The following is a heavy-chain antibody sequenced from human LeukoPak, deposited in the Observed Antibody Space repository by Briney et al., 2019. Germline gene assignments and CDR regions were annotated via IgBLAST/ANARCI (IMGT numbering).Heavy chain of an antibody. Sequence: SVKVSCKASGDTFSNYAINWVRQAPGQGLEWMGRIIPLFGTTNYAPTFQGRVTITADTSTTTAYMDLNSLKSGDTATYYCARDGAFVYHYKSGLDLWGKGTLVTVSS. J-gene: IGHJ5*02. CDR1: GDTFSNYA. CDR2: IIPLFGTT. V-gene: IGHV1-69*06. D-gene: IGHD5/OR15-5a*01. CDR3: ARDGAFVYHYKSGLDL.